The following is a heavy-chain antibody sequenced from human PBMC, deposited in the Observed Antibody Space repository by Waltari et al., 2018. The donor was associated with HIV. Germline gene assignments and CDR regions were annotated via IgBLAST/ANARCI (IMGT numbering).Heavy chain of an antibody. V-gene: IGHV1-46*03. CDR1: GYTFTSYY. CDR2: INPSGGST. D-gene: IGHD3-3*01. J-gene: IGHJ4*02. Sequence: HVQLVQSGAEVKKPGASVKVSCKASGYTFTSYYMHWVRPAPGQGLEWMGIINPSGGSTSYAQKFQGRVTMTRDTSTSTVYMELSSLRSEDTAVYYCARGDYVLRFLEWLFYFDYWGQGTLVTVSS. CDR3: ARGDYVLRFLEWLFYFDY.